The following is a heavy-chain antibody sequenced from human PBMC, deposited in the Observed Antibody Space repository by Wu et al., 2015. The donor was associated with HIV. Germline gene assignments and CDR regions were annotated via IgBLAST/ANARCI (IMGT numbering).Heavy chain of an antibody. Sequence: QVQLVQFGAEVKKPGSSVKITCKASGDGFTNYAVSWVRQAPGQGIQWMGRIIPLFRKANYAQKFQGRVTITADESTSTVYMDVNNLRSEDTAFYYCARDLGAVAGTSPYYFDYWGQGTLVTVSS. CDR2: IIPLFRKA. D-gene: IGHD6-19*01. CDR3: ARDLGAVAGTSPYYFDY. V-gene: IGHV1-69*15. CDR1: GDGFTNYA. J-gene: IGHJ4*02.